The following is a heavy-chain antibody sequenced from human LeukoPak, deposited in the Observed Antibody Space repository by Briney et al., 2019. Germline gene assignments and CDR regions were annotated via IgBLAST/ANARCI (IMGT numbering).Heavy chain of an antibody. CDR3: ARQGEQWLDYFDY. Sequence: PSETLSLTCTVSGGSISSYYWSWIRQPPGKGLEWIGNIYYSGSTYYNPSLKSRVAISVDTSKNQFSLKLSSVTAADTAVYYCARQGEQWLDYFDYWGQGTLVTVSS. J-gene: IGHJ4*02. D-gene: IGHD6-19*01. V-gene: IGHV4-39*01. CDR2: IYYSGST. CDR1: GGSISSYY.